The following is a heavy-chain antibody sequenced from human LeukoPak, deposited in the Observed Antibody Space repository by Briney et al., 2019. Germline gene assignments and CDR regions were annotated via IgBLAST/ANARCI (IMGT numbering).Heavy chain of an antibody. CDR2: IYYSGST. CDR3: ARAGGMDDH. D-gene: IGHD1-14*01. J-gene: IGHJ4*02. CDR1: GGSISSGDYF. Sequence: SETLSLTCTVSGGSISSGDYFWSWIRQPPGKGLEWIGYIYYSGSTYYNPSLKSRVTISVDTSKNQFSLKLSSVTAADTAVYYCARAGGMDDHWGQGTLVTVSP. V-gene: IGHV4-30-4*01.